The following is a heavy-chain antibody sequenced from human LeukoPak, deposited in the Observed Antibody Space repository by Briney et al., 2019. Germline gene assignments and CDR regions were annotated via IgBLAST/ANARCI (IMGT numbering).Heavy chain of an antibody. D-gene: IGHD3-22*01. CDR1: GGSFSGYY. Sequence: PSETLSLTCAVYGGSFSGYYWSWIRQPPGKGLEWIGRIYTSGSTNYNPSLKSRVTMSVDTSKNQFSLKLSSVTAADTAVYYCARHSDSGYYYVDAFDIWGQGTMVTVSS. CDR3: ARHSDSGYYYVDAFDI. CDR2: IYTSGST. V-gene: IGHV4-59*10. J-gene: IGHJ3*02.